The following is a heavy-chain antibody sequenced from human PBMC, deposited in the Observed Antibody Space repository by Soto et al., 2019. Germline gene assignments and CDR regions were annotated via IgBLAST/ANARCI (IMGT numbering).Heavy chain of an antibody. V-gene: IGHV1-18*01. CDR1: GYTFTSYG. D-gene: IGHD3-3*02. CDR2: ISAYNGNT. J-gene: IGHJ4*02. Sequence: ASVKVSCKASGYTFTSYGISWVRQAPGQGLEWMGWISAYNGNTNYAQKLQGRVTMTTDTSTSTAYMELRSLRSDDTAVYYCARDPFLTTRSTHFDYWGQGTLVTVSS. CDR3: ARDPFLTTRSTHFDY.